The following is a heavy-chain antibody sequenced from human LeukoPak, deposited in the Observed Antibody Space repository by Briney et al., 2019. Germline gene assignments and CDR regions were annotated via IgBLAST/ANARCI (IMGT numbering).Heavy chain of an antibody. V-gene: IGHV1-69*02. CDR1: GGTFSSYT. CDR3: ARTLSSFLEWLSYYYYGMDV. CDR2: INPILGIA. Sequence: SVKVSCKASGGTFSSYTISWVRQAPGQGLEWMGRINPILGIANYAQKFQGRVTITADKSTSTAYMELSSLRSEDTAVYYCARTLSSFLEWLSYYYYGMDVWGQGTTVTVSS. D-gene: IGHD3-3*01. J-gene: IGHJ6*02.